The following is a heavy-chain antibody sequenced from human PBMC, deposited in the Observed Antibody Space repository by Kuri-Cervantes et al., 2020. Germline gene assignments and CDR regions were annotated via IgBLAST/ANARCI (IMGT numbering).Heavy chain of an antibody. Sequence: LSLTCAASGFTFSSYGMHWVRQAPGKGLEWVAVISYDGSNKYYADSVKGRFTISRDNSKNTLYLQMNSLRAEDTAVYYCAKDNLYLVTNFPRTTVTTRWFDPWGQGTLVTVSS. D-gene: IGHD4-17*01. J-gene: IGHJ5*02. CDR2: ISYDGSNK. CDR3: AKDNLYLVTNFPRTTVTTRWFDP. CDR1: GFTFSSYG. V-gene: IGHV3-30*18.